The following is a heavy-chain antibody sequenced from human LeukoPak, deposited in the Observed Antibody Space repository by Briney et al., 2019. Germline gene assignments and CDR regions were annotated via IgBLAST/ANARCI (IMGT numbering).Heavy chain of an antibody. D-gene: IGHD6-13*01. J-gene: IGHJ4*02. CDR1: VGSFIVYY. V-gene: IGHV4-34*01. Sequence: KASETLSLTRAFYVGSFIVYYWSWIRHPPGKGLDWIGEINHSGSTNYNPSLKSRVTISVDTSKNQFSLKLSSVTAADTAVYYCARRMPSSGYSYDFWGLGTLVSVSS. CDR2: INHSGST. CDR3: ARRMPSSGYSYDF.